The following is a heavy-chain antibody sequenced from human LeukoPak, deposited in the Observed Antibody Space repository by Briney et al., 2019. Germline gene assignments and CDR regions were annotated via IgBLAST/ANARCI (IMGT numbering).Heavy chain of an antibody. Sequence: GGSLRLSCAASGLTFSSYEMNWVRQAPGKGLEWASYISSSGSTIYYADSVKGRFTISRDNAKNSLYLQMNSLRAEDTAVYYCARGASFVFDWGQGTPVTVSS. J-gene: IGHJ4*02. V-gene: IGHV3-48*03. D-gene: IGHD3-3*01. CDR3: ARGASFVFD. CDR2: ISSSGSTI. CDR1: GLTFSSYE.